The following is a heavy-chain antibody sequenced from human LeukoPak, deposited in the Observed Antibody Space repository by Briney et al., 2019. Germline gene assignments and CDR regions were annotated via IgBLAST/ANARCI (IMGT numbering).Heavy chain of an antibody. CDR3: AKALGGITIFGVVIPSCYYYGMDV. CDR2: ISYDGSNK. CDR1: GFTFSSYA. V-gene: IGHV3-30-3*01. J-gene: IGHJ6*02. D-gene: IGHD3-3*01. Sequence: GGSLRLSCAASGFTFSSYAMYWVRQAPGKGLEWVSVISYDGSNKYYADSVKGRFTISRDNSKNTLYLQMNSLRAEDTAVYYCAKALGGITIFGVVIPSCYYYGMDVWGQGTTVTVSS.